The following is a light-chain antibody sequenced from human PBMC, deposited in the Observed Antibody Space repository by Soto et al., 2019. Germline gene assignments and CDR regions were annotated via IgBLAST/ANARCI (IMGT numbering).Light chain of an antibody. J-gene: IGLJ2*01. V-gene: IGLV1-44*01. CDR3: AAWDDSLNGVL. CDR2: GNN. Sequence: QSALTQPPSASGTPGQRVTLSCSGGASNIGSNSVTWYQQLTGTAPKLVLFGNNQRPSGVPDRISGSRSGTSASLAISGLQSEDAADYYCAAWDDSLNGVLFGGGTKLTVL. CDR1: ASNIGSNS.